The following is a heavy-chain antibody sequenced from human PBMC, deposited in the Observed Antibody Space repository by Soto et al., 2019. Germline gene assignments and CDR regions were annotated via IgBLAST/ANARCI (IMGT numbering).Heavy chain of an antibody. J-gene: IGHJ5*02. V-gene: IGHV5-51*01. CDR2: IFPSDSDT. CDR1: GYRFTSYW. CDR3: VRKEKSGYFNCFDP. D-gene: IGHD3-22*01. Sequence: PGESLKISCRTSGYRFTSYWIAWVRQMPGKGLEWMGIIFPSDSDTRYSPSFQGQVTISADRSTSTVFLQWASLKASDTAVYFCVRKEKSGYFNCFDPWGQRTMVTVSS.